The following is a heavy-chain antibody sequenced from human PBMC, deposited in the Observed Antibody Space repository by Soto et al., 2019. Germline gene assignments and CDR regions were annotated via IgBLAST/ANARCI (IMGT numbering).Heavy chain of an antibody. J-gene: IGHJ3*02. D-gene: IGHD2-15*01. V-gene: IGHV6-1*01. CDR3: ARDAIGVVTQGGYDAFDI. CDR1: GDSVSSNSAA. Sequence: SQTLSLTCAISGDSVSSNSAAWNWIRQSPSRGLEWLGRTYYRSKWYNDYAVSVKSRITINPDTSENQFSLQLNSVTPEDTAVYYCARDAIGVVTQGGYDAFDIWGQGTMVTVSS. CDR2: TYYRSKWYN.